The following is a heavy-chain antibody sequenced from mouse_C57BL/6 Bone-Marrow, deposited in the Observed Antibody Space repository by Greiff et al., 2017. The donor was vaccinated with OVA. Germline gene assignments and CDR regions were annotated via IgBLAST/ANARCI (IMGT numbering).Heavy chain of an antibody. Sequence: EVKLMESGEGLVKPGGSLKLSCAASGFTFSSYAMSWVRQTPEKRLERVAYISSGGDYIYYADTVKGRFTISRDNARNTLYLQMSSLKSEDTAMYYCTRGGAWFAYWGQGTLVTVSA. J-gene: IGHJ3*01. V-gene: IGHV5-9-1*02. CDR1: GFTFSSYA. CDR3: TRGGAWFAY. CDR2: ISSGGDYI.